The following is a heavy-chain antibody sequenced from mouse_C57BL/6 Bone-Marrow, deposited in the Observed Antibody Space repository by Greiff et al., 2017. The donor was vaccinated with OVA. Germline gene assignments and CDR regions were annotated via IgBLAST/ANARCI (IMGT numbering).Heavy chain of an antibody. V-gene: IGHV1-76*01. Sequence: LVESGAELVRPGASVKLSCKASGYTFTDYYINWVKQRPGQGLEWIARIYPGSGNTYYNEKFKGKATLTAEKSSSTAYMQLSSLTSEDSAVYFCARYDYDYAMDYWGQGTSVTVSS. CDR1: GYTFTDYY. CDR3: ARYDYDYAMDY. J-gene: IGHJ4*01. D-gene: IGHD2-4*01. CDR2: IYPGSGNT.